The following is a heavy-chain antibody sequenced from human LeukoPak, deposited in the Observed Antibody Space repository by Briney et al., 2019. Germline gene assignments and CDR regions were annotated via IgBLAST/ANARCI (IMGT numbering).Heavy chain of an antibody. D-gene: IGHD6-13*01. CDR1: GGTFSSYA. J-gene: IGHJ5*02. V-gene: IGHV1-69*06. CDR2: IIPIFGTA. CDR3: ARGRPTTSIAAAGVNWFDP. Sequence: ASLKVSCKASGGTFSSYAISWVRQAPGQGLEWMGGIIPIFGTANYAQKFQGRVTITADKSTSTAYMELSSLRSEDTAVYYCARGRPTTSIAAAGVNWFDPWGQGTLVTVSS.